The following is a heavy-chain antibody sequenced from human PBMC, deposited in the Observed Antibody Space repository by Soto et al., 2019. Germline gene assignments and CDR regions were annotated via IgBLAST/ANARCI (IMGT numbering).Heavy chain of an antibody. V-gene: IGHV4-30-2*01. CDR3: ARFYGDYSNWFDP. CDR2: IHHSGST. CDR1: GDSISSGGYS. D-gene: IGHD4-17*01. J-gene: IGHJ5*02. Sequence: QLQLQESGSGLVKPSQTLSLTCDVSGDSISSGGYSWSWIRQPPGKGLEWIGYIHHSGSTYYNPSLKSRVTLTIDRSKNQSSLKQSPVTAADTAVYYCARFYGDYSNWFDPWGQGTLVTVSS.